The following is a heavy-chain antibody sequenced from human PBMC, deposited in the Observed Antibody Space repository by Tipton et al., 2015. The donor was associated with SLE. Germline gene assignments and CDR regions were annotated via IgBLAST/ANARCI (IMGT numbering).Heavy chain of an antibody. CDR2: IYYSGST. CDR1: GGSISSYY. Sequence: TLSLTCTVSGGSISSYYWSWIRQPPGKGLEWIGYIYYSGSTNYNPSLKSRVTISVDTSKNQFSLKLSSVTAADTAVYYCAREEGYSSSWYNYYYGMDVWGQGTTVTVSS. V-gene: IGHV4-59*12. CDR3: AREEGYSSSWYNYYYGMDV. D-gene: IGHD6-13*01. J-gene: IGHJ6*02.